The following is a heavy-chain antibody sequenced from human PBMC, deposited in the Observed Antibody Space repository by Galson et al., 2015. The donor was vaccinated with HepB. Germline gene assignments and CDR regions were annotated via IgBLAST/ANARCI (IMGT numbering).Heavy chain of an antibody. CDR2: IYWDDDK. J-gene: IGHJ4*02. CDR1: GFSLSTSGVG. V-gene: IGHV2-5*02. D-gene: IGHD3-10*02. Sequence: PALVKPTQTLTLTCTFSGFSLSTSGVGVGWIRQPPGKALEWLALIYWDDDKRYSPSLKSRLTITKDTSKNQVVLTMTNMDPVDTATYYCAHGVRGVIIKEGVHFDYWGQGTLVTVSS. CDR3: AHGVRGVIIKEGVHFDY.